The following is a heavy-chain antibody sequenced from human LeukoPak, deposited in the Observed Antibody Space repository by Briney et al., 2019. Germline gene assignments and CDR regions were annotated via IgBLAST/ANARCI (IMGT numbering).Heavy chain of an antibody. Sequence: PGGSLRLSCAASGFTFSTYAMSWVRQAPGKGLEWVSGISRSGGSTYYTDSVKGRFTISRDNSKNTLYLQMNSVRAADTDVYYCAKDRYWKRGGDGIWGQGTMVIVSS. J-gene: IGHJ3*02. V-gene: IGHV3-23*01. CDR3: AKDRYWKRGGDGI. CDR1: GFTFSTYA. D-gene: IGHD2-21*01. CDR2: ISRSGGST.